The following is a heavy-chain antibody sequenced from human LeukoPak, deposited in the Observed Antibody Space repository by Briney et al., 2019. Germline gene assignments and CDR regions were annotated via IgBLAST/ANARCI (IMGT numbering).Heavy chain of an antibody. V-gene: IGHV4-34*01. CDR1: GGSFSGHY. Sequence: SETLSLTCAVYGGSFSGHYWTWIRQSPGKALEWVGEINHRGSAHYAPSLRSRVTISVDTAKNQFSLRLNSVTAADTAVYYCARGVVAGSLGNYYYYMDAWGKGTTVTVSS. D-gene: IGHD6-19*01. J-gene: IGHJ6*03. CDR3: ARGVVAGSLGNYYYYMDA. CDR2: INHRGSA.